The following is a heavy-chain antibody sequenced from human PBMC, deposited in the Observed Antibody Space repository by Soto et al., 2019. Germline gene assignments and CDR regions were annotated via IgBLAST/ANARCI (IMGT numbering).Heavy chain of an antibody. Sequence: SETLSLTCTVSGGSISSYSWSWIRQSAGKGLEWIGRIYNGGNTQYNPSLKSRVTMSADTSKNQFSLRLNSVTAADTAVYYCARDGSDSYGLDVWGQGTTVTVSS. J-gene: IGHJ6*02. CDR3: ARDGSDSYGLDV. CDR2: IYNGGNT. D-gene: IGHD3-10*01. V-gene: IGHV4-4*07. CDR1: GGSISSYS.